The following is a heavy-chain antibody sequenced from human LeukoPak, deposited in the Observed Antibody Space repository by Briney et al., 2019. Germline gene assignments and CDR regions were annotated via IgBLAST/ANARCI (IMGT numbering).Heavy chain of an antibody. J-gene: IGHJ4*02. CDR2: IYYSGGT. CDR3: ARGGYCGGDCYFYY. CDR1: GVSINNGGYS. Sequence: PSETLSLTCAVSGVSINNGGYSWSWIRQPPGKGLEWIGYIYYSGGTYYNPSLKSRVSISVDTSKNQFSLKLSSVTAADTAVYYCARGGYCGGDCYFYYWGQGTLVTVSS. D-gene: IGHD2-21*02. V-gene: IGHV4-30-4*07.